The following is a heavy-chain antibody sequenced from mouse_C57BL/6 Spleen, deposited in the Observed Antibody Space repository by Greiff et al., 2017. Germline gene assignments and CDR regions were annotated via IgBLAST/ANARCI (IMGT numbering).Heavy chain of an antibody. J-gene: IGHJ3*01. CDR1: GYSITSGYY. Sequence: ESGPGLVKPSQSLSLTCSVTGYSITSGYYWNWIRQFPGNKLEWMGYISYDGSNNYNPSLKNRNSITRDTSKNPFFLKLNSVTTEDPATYYCARDEDSSGPSTFAYWGQGTLVTVSA. V-gene: IGHV3-6*01. CDR2: ISYDGSN. D-gene: IGHD3-2*02. CDR3: ARDEDSSGPSTFAY.